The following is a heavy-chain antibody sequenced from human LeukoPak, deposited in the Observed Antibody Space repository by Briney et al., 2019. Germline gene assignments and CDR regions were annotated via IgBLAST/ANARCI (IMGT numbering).Heavy chain of an antibody. D-gene: IGHD6-19*01. CDR2: ISSSTSTI. V-gene: IGHV3-48*01. CDR1: GLTFSSYS. J-gene: IGHJ4*02. Sequence: GGSLRLSCAASGLTFSSYSMNWVRQAPGKGLEWVSYISSSTSTINYADSVKGRFTISRDNSKNTLYLQMNSLRAEDTAVYYCARGDSSGWYHGYWGQGTLVTVSS. CDR3: ARGDSSGWYHGY.